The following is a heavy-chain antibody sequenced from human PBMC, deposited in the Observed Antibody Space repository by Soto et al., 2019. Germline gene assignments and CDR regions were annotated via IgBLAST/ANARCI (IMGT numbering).Heavy chain of an antibody. CDR1: GFTVSSNH. J-gene: IGHJ4*02. D-gene: IGHD4-17*01. CDR2: IYSGGST. Sequence: GGSLRLSCAASGFTVSSNHMSWVRQAPGKGLEWVSVIYSGGSTYYADSVKGRFTISRDNSKNTLYLQMNSLRAEDTAVYYCARDGLRTGYFDYWGQGTLVTVSS. CDR3: ARDGLRTGYFDY. V-gene: IGHV3-66*01.